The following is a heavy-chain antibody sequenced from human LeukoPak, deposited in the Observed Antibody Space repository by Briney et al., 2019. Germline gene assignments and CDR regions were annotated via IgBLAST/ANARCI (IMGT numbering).Heavy chain of an antibody. CDR2: IIPILGIA. J-gene: IGHJ3*02. Sequence: SVKVSCKASGGTFSSYTISWVRQAPGQGLEWMGRIIPILGIANYAQKFQGRVTITADKSTSTAYMELSSLRSEDTAVYYCARPLSLTRRELRVGAFDIWGQGTMVTVSS. CDR3: ARPLSLTRRELRVGAFDI. CDR1: GGTFSSYT. V-gene: IGHV1-69*02. D-gene: IGHD1-26*01.